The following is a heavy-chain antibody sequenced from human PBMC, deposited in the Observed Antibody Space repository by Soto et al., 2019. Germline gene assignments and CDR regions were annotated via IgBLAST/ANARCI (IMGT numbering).Heavy chain of an antibody. CDR3: AKDRGIASAAVDY. J-gene: IGHJ4*02. D-gene: IGHD6-13*01. V-gene: IGHV3-9*01. CDR2: ISWNSGSI. Sequence: PGGSLRLSCAASGFTFDDYAMHWVRQAPGKGLEWVSGISWNSGSIGYADSVKGRFTISRDNAKNSLYLQMNSLRAEDTALYYCAKDRGIASAAVDYWGQGTLVTVS. CDR1: GFTFDDYA.